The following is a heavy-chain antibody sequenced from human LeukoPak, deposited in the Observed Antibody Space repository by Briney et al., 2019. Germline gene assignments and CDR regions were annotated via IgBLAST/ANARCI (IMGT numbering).Heavy chain of an antibody. CDR2: INHSGST. CDR3: ARDVYGSGFDY. J-gene: IGHJ4*02. Sequence: PSEALSLTCAVYGGSFSGYYWSWIRQPPGKGLEWIGEINHSGSTNYNPSLKSRVTISVDTSKNQFSLKLSSVTAADTAVYYCARDVYGSGFDYWGQGTLVTVSS. V-gene: IGHV4-34*01. D-gene: IGHD3-10*01. CDR1: GGSFSGYY.